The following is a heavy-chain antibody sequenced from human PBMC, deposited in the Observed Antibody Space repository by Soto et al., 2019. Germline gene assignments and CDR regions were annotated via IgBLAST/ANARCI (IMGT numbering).Heavy chain of an antibody. CDR1: GFTFSNAW. D-gene: IGHD6-6*01. CDR2: IKSKTDGGTT. J-gene: IGHJ4*02. V-gene: IGHV3-15*01. Sequence: WGSLRLSCAASGFTFSNAWFSFFRQAPGKGREWVVRIKSKTDGGTTDYTAPVKGRFTISRDDSKNTLYLQMNSLKIEDTAVYYCTTGSTSTKNYWGQGTLVTVSS. CDR3: TTGSTSTKNY.